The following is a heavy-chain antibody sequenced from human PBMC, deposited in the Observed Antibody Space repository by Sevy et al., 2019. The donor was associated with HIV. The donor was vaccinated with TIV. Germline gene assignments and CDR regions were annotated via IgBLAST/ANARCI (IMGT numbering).Heavy chain of an antibody. CDR1: GFTFSNYV. V-gene: IGHV3-23*01. Sequence: GGSLRLSCAASGFTFSNYVMNWVRQAPGKGLEWVSVISHGGGTTYYADSVKGRFTISRDDSKDTVYLEMNSLRAEDTAAYYCARRYLPSAPPALDYWGQGTLVTVSS. D-gene: IGHD2-2*01. CDR2: ISHGGGTT. CDR3: ARRYLPSAPPALDY. J-gene: IGHJ4*02.